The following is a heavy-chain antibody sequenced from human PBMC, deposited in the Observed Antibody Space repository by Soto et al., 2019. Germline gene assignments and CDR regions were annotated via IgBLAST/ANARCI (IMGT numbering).Heavy chain of an antibody. CDR1: GFTFSSYA. D-gene: IGHD2-2*01. V-gene: IGHV3-23*01. CDR3: ATTTLYCSSTSCYSAEYFQH. CDR2: ISCSGGST. J-gene: IGHJ1*01. Sequence: GGSLRLSCAASGFTFSSYAMSWVRQAPGKGLEWVSAISCSGGSTYYADSGKGRFTISRDNSKNTLYLQMNSLRAEDTAVYYCATTTLYCSSTSCYSAEYFQHWGQGTLVTVSS.